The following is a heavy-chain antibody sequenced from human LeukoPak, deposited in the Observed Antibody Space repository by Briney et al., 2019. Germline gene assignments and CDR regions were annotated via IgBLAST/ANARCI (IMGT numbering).Heavy chain of an antibody. CDR1: GGTFSGYY. V-gene: IGHV4-34*01. CDR3: ARGRKYCSCGSCYVGWFDP. CDR2: INHSGST. Sequence: PSETLSLTCAVYGGTFSGYYWSWIRQPPGQGLDWIGEINHSGSTNYNPSLKGRVTISVVTSKTQFSLKLSSVTAADTAVYYCARGRKYCSCGSCYVGWFDPWGQGTLVTVSS. D-gene: IGHD2-15*01. J-gene: IGHJ5*02.